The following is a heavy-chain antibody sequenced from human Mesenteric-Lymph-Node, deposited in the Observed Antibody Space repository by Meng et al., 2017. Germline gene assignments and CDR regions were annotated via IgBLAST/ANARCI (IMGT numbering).Heavy chain of an antibody. CDR1: GGSISSSSYY. J-gene: IGHJ4*02. CDR3: ARVGQWLPIDY. D-gene: IGHD6-19*01. CDR2: IYYSGST. V-gene: IGHV4-39*07. Sequence: SGPGLVKPSATLSLTCTVSGGSISSSSYYWGWIRQPPGKGLEWIGSIYYSGSTYYNPTLKSRVTISVDTSKNQFSLKLSSVTAADTAVYYCARVGQWLPIDYWGQGTLVTVSS.